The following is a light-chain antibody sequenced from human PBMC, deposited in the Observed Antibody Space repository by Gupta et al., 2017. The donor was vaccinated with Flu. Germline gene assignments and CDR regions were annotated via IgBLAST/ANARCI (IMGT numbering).Light chain of an antibody. Sequence: VVLTQSRLSLPVTLVQPASTSCRSSQSLVHSDGKTYLNWILQRPGQPPRRLIYYVSNRDSGVPDRLTGSGSGNEYTLRISRVEAEDVGVYYCQLLTHSPWSFGGGTRVEIK. CDR3: QLLTHSPWS. CDR1: QSLVHSDGKTY. CDR2: YVS. V-gene: IGKV2-30*02. J-gene: IGKJ4*01.